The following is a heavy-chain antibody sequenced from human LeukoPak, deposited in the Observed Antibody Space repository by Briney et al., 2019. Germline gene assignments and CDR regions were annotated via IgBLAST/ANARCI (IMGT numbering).Heavy chain of an antibody. CDR3: AGDQTYYDSSGYSLYAFDI. V-gene: IGHV4-4*07. J-gene: IGHJ3*02. CDR1: GGSISSHY. D-gene: IGHD3-22*01. Sequence: SETLSLTCTVSGGSISSHYWSWIRQPAGKGLEWIGRIYTSGSTNYNPSLKSRVTMSVDTSKNQFSLKLSSVTAADTAVYYCAGDQTYYDSSGYSLYAFDIWGQGTMVIVSS. CDR2: IYTSGST.